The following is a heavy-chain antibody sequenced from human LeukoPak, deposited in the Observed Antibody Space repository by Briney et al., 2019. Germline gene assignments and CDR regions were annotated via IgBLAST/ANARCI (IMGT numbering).Heavy chain of an antibody. CDR3: ASFNYDFWTH. J-gene: IGHJ4*02. D-gene: IGHD3-3*01. CDR2: IYYSGST. V-gene: IGHV4-59*01. Sequence: SETLSLTCTVSGGSISSYYWSWIRQPPGKGLEWIGYIYYSGSTNYNPSLKSRVTISVDTPKNQFSLKLSSVTAADTAVYYCASFNYDFWTHWGQGTLVTVSS. CDR1: GGSISSYY.